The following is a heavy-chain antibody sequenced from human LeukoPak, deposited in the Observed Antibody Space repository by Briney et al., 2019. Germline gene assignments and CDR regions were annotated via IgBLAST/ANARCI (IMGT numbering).Heavy chain of an antibody. J-gene: IGHJ4*02. CDR2: ISGSGGST. CDR1: GFTFTNYA. Sequence: GGSLRLSCAASGFTFTNYAMTWVRQAPGMGLEWVSGISGSGGSTYYADSVKGRFIISRDNSESTLYLQMNRLRAEDTALYYCAKVWKGNYYDYWGQGTLVTVSS. V-gene: IGHV3-23*01. D-gene: IGHD1-1*01. CDR3: AKVWKGNYYDY.